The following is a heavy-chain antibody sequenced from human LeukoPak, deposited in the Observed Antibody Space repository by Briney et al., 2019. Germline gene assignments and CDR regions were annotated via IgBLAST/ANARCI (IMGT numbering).Heavy chain of an antibody. CDR1: GYTFTGYY. J-gene: IGHJ4*02. D-gene: IGHD6-13*01. V-gene: IGHV1-2*02. CDR2: INPNSGGT. CDR3: AREDRGPGIAAAGFDY. Sequence: ASVKVSCKASGYTFTGYYMHWVRQAPGQGLEWMGWINPNSGGTNYAQKFQGRVTMTRDTSISTAYMELSRLRSDDTAVYYCAREDRGPGIAAAGFDYWGQGTLVTVSS.